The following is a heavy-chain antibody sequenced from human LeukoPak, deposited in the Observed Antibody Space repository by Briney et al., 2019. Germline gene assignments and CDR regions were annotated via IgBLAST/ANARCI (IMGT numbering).Heavy chain of an antibody. CDR3: ASGHYGSGSRLDY. Sequence: SETLSLTCSVSGGSVSSGSYYWSWIRQPPGKGLEWIGYTSYSGSTNYNASLKSRVTISLDTSKNQFSLKLTSVTAADTAVYYCASGHYGSGSRLDYWGQGTLVTVSS. V-gene: IGHV4-61*01. D-gene: IGHD3-10*01. CDR2: TSYSGST. CDR1: GGSVSSGSYY. J-gene: IGHJ4*02.